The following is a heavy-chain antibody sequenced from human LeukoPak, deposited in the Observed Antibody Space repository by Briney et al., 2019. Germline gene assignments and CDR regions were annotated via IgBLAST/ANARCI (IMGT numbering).Heavy chain of an antibody. J-gene: IGHJ4*02. CDR3: AKKSGNLYYFDY. CDR2: ISATGLST. CDR1: GFTFTSYA. V-gene: IGHV3-23*01. Sequence: GGSLRLSCAASGFTFTSYAMSWVRQAPGKGLEWVSAISATGLSTYYADSVKGRFTISRDDSKNTLSLQMNSLRAEDTAVYYCAKKSGNLYYFDYWGQGTLVTVSS. D-gene: IGHD1-14*01.